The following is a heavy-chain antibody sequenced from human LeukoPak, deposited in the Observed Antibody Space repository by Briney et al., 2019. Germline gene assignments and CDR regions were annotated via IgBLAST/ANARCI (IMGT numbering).Heavy chain of an antibody. CDR1: GGSFSGYY. Sequence: TSSETLSLTCAVYGGSFSGYYWSWIRQPPGKGLEWIGEINHSGSTNYNPSLKSRVTISVDTSKNQFSLKLSSVTAADTAVYYCALGGNGADYWGQGTLVTVSS. CDR3: ALGGNGADY. V-gene: IGHV4-34*01. J-gene: IGHJ4*02. CDR2: INHSGST. D-gene: IGHD4-23*01.